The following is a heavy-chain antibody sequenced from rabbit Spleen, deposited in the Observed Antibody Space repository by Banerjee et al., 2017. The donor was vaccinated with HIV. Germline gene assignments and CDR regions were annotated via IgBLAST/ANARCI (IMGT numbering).Heavy chain of an antibody. CDR1: GFSFNSGYD. Sequence: EQLEESGGGLVKPEGSLTLTCKASGFSFNSGYDMCWVRQAPGKGLEWVACAYAGSSGGTYSATWAKGRFTISKTSSTTVTLQMNSLTAADTATYFCARGVAGYDHFNLWGPGTLVTVS. J-gene: IGHJ4*01. D-gene: IGHD6-1*01. CDR3: ARGVAGYDHFNL. V-gene: IGHV1S45*01. CDR2: AYAGSSGGT.